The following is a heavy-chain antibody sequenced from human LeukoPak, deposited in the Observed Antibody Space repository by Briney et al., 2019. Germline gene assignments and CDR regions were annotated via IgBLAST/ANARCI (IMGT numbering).Heavy chain of an antibody. CDR2: IYRDGSK. CDR3: TREDYVLGRASDI. D-gene: IGHD3-10*01. V-gene: IGHV3-53*01. Sequence: GGSLRLSCAASEFAVSSNYMSWVRQAPGKGLEWVSVIYRDGSKYYADSVQGRFTISRDNSKNTLYLQMNSLRAEDTAVYYCTREDYVLGRASDIWGLGTMVTVSS. J-gene: IGHJ3*02. CDR1: EFAVSSNY.